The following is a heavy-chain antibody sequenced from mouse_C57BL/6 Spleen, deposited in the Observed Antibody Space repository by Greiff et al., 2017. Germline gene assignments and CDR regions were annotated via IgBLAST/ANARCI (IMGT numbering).Heavy chain of an antibody. V-gene: IGHV1-69*01. J-gene: IGHJ4*01. D-gene: IGHD1-1*01. CDR2: IDPSDSYT. Sequence: QVQLKQPGAELVMPGASVKLSCKASGYTFTSYWMHWVKPRPGQGLEWIGEIDPSDSYTNYNQKFKGKSTLTVDKSSSTAYMQLSSLTSEDSAVYYCARYYYGSSLYAMDYWGQGTSVTVSS. CDR1: GYTFTSYW. CDR3: ARYYYGSSLYAMDY.